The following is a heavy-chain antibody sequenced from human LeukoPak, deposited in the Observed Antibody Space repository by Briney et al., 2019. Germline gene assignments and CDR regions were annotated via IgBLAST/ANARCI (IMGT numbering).Heavy chain of an antibody. CDR1: GFTFSSYS. J-gene: IGHJ4*02. CDR3: ARVRSIGDYDY. V-gene: IGHV3-21*01. D-gene: IGHD4-17*01. Sequence: GGSLRLSCAASGFTFSSYSMNWVCQAPGKGLEWVSSISSSSSYIYYADSVKGRFTISRDNAKNSLYLQMNSLRAEDTAVYYCARVRSIGDYDYWGQGTLVTVSS. CDR2: ISSSSSYI.